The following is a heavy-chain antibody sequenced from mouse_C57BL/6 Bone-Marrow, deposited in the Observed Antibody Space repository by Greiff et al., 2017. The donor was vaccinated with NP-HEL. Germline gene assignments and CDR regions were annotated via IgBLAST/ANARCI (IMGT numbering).Heavy chain of an antibody. CDR2: IDPSDSYT. J-gene: IGHJ2*01. V-gene: IGHV1-50*01. Sequence: VQLQQPGAELVKPGASVKLSCKASGYTFTSYWMQWVKQRPGQGLEWIGEIDPSDSYTNYNQKFKGKATLTVDTPSSTAYMQLSSLTSADSAVYYCARRGWTHYFDYWGQGTTLTVSS. D-gene: IGHD1-1*02. CDR1: GYTFTSYW. CDR3: ARRGWTHYFDY.